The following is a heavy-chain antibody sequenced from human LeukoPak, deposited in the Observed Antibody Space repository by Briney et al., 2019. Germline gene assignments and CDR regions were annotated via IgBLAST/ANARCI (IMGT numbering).Heavy chain of an antibody. J-gene: IGHJ4*02. V-gene: IGHV3-23*01. CDR1: GFTFSSYA. D-gene: IGHD3-22*01. CDR3: ARDYHDSSGSYGVDF. CDR2: ISGSGGTT. Sequence: PGGSLRLSCAASGFTFSSYALSWVRQAPGKGLEWVSVISGSGGTTHYADSVKCRFTISRDNSKNTLYMQMNSLRAEDTAVYYCARDYHDSSGSYGVDFWGQGTLVTVSS.